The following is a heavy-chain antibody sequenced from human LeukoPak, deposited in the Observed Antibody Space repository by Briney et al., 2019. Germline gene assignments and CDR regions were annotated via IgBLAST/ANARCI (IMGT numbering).Heavy chain of an antibody. CDR1: GGSISGYY. J-gene: IGHJ6*02. D-gene: IGHD3-10*01. V-gene: IGHV4-59*01. CDR2: IYYSGST. Sequence: PSETLSLTCTVSGGSISGYYWSWIRQPPGKGLEWIAYIYYSGSTNYNPSLKSRVTISVDTSKNQFSLKLSSVTAADTAVYYCAREVVTYYGSGSYYLDVWGQGTTVTVSS. CDR3: AREVVTYYGSGSYYLDV.